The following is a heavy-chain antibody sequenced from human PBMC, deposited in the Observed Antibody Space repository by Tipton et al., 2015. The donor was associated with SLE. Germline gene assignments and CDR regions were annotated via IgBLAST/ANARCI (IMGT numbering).Heavy chain of an antibody. D-gene: IGHD3-16*01. J-gene: IGHJ3*02. CDR1: GGSISSYY. Sequence: TLSLTCTVSGGSISSYYWSWIRQPPGKGLEWIEYIYYSGSTNYNPSLKSRVTISVDTSKNQFSLKLSSVTAAGTAVYYCARDLGYDAFDIWGQGTMVTVSS. V-gene: IGHV4-59*01. CDR2: IYYSGST. CDR3: ARDLGYDAFDI.